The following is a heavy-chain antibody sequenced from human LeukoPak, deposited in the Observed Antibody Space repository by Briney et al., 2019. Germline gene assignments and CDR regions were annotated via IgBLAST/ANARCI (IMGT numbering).Heavy chain of an antibody. CDR3: AKLKYSSGWLLDY. J-gene: IGHJ4*02. CDR1: GFTFSSYA. V-gene: IGHV3-23*01. D-gene: IGHD6-19*01. Sequence: EPGGSLRLSCAASGFTFSSYAMSWVRQAPGKGLEWVSALSGSGGSTYYAGSVKGRFAISRDNSKNTLYLQMNSLRAEDTAVYYCAKLKYSSGWLLDYWGQGTLVTVSS. CDR2: LSGSGGST.